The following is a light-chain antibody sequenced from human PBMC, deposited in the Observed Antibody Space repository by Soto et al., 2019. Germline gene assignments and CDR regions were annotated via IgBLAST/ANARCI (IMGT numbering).Light chain of an antibody. V-gene: IGKV4-1*01. CDR1: RSVLYSSNNKNY. CDR2: WAS. Sequence: DIVMTQSPDSLAVSLGEGATINCKSSRSVLYSSNNKNYLAWYQHKPGQPPKLLIYWASTRESGVPDRFSGSGSGTDFTLTISSLQAEDVAVYYCQQYYSIPHTFGQGTKLEIK. J-gene: IGKJ2*01. CDR3: QQYYSIPHT.